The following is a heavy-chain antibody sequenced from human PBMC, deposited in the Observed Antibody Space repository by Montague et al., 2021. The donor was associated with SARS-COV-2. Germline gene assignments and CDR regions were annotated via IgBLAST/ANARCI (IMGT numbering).Heavy chain of an antibody. D-gene: IGHD5-12*01. J-gene: IGHJ4*02. Sequence: SETLSLTCTVSGGSISSSSYYWGWIRQPPGKGLEWIGSIYYSGSTYYNPSLKSRVTISVDTSKNQFSLKLSSVTAADTAVYYCARDLWVWLSVEGSFDNWGQGTLVTVSS. CDR2: IYYSGST. CDR3: ARDLWVWLSVEGSFDN. V-gene: IGHV4-39*07. CDR1: GGSISSSSYY.